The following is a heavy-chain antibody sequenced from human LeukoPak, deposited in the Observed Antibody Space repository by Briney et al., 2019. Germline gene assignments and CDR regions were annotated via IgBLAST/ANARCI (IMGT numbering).Heavy chain of an antibody. J-gene: IGHJ4*02. V-gene: IGHV3-23*01. CDR3: AKDRGYCTGGSCYSDY. CDR1: GFTFSNYA. CDR2: ISGSDGST. D-gene: IGHD2-15*01. Sequence: GGSLRLSCTASGFTFSNYAMSWVRQAPRKGLGWVSTISGSDGSTYYAHSVKGRFTISRDNSKNTLYLQMNSLRVEDTAIYYCAKDRGYCTGGSCYSDYWGQGTLVTVSS.